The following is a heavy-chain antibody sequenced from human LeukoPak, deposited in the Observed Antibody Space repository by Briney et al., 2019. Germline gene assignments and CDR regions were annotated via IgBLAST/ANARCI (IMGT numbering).Heavy chain of an antibody. D-gene: IGHD4-17*01. Sequence: SETLSLTCAVYGGSFSGYYWSWIRQPPGKGLEWIGEINHSGSTNYNPSLKSRVTISVDTSKNQFSLKLSSVTAADTAVYYCASTTHANYYYYYMDVWGKGTTVTVSS. J-gene: IGHJ6*03. CDR2: INHSGST. CDR3: ASTTHANYYYYYMDV. CDR1: GGSFSGYY. V-gene: IGHV4-34*01.